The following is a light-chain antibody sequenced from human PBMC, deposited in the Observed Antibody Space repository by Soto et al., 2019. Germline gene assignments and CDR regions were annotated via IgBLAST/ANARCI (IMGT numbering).Light chain of an antibody. V-gene: IGKV1-5*03. J-gene: IGKJ1*01. CDR3: QHYNTYPWT. Sequence: DIQMTQSPSTLSASVGDRVTVTCRASQSISSWLAWYQQKAGKAPKLLIYKASALESGVPSRFSGSGSGTELTLTISSLEPEDFATYYCQHYNTYPWTFGQGTKVDIK. CDR1: QSISSW. CDR2: KAS.